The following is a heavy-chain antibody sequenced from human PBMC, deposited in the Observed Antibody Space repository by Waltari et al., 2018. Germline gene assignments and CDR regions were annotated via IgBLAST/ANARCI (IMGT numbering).Heavy chain of an antibody. Sequence: QVRLVQSGAEMKKPGSSMKVSCKAPGDSFSRNAISWVRQAPGHVLEWIGRIVPSCAPVKCAQGFQNRVTFTADDSTSTAYMELTSLGIEDTAVYYCASEVWGHGDYAFFDDWGQGTLVTVSS. V-gene: IGHV1-69*15. CDR3: ASEVWGHGDYAFFDD. CDR1: GDSFSRNA. J-gene: IGHJ4*02. CDR2: IVPSCAPV. D-gene: IGHD2-21*01.